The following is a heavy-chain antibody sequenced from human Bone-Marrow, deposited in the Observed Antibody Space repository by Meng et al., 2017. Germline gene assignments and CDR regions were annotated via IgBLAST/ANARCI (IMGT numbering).Heavy chain of an antibody. Sequence: QLQLQESGPGLVKPSETLSLTCTVSGGSISSSSYYWGWIRQPPGKGLEWIGSIYYSGSTYYNPSLKSRVTISVDTSKNHFSLKLTSVTAADTALYYCAREGVPYVPGDLWGQGTLVTVS. CDR3: AREGVPYVPGDL. D-gene: IGHD2-21*01. CDR1: GGSISSSSYY. V-gene: IGHV4-39*02. CDR2: IYYSGST. J-gene: IGHJ4*02.